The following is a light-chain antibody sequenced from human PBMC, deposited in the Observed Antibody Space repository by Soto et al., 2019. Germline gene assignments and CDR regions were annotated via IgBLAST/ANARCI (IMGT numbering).Light chain of an antibody. Sequence: QAVVTQPSSLSASPGASASLTCTLRSGINVGAYRIYWYQQKPGSPPQYLLRYKSDSDKQQGSGVPSRFSGSKDASANAGILLISGLQSEDEADYYCLIWHDSAWVFGGGTQLTVL. CDR2: YKSDSDK. J-gene: IGLJ7*01. V-gene: IGLV5-45*03. CDR3: LIWHDSAWV. CDR1: SGINVGAYR.